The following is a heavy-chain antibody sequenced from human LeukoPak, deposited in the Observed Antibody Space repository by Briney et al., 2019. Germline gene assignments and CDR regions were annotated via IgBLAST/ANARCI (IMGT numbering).Heavy chain of an antibody. Sequence: SETLSLTCTVSGGSISSGSYYWSWIRQPAGKGLEWIGRIYTSGSTNYNPSLKSRVTISVDTSKNQFSLKLSSVTAADTAVYYCARGGYSSSTNWFDPWGQGTLVTVSS. CDR2: IYTSGST. CDR3: ARGGYSSSTNWFDP. J-gene: IGHJ5*02. CDR1: GGSISSGSYY. D-gene: IGHD6-6*01. V-gene: IGHV4-61*02.